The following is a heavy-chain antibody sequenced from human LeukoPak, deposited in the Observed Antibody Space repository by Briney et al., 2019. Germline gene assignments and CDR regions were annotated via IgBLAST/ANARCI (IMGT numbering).Heavy chain of an antibody. Sequence: GGSLRLSCAASGFTFSSYHMNWVRQAPGKGLEWVSSVSSSSTYIYYAASLKGRFTISRDNAKNSLYLQMNSLGAEDTAVYYCVRSSDHYGLDVWGQGTTITVSS. CDR3: VRSSDHYGLDV. V-gene: IGHV3-21*01. CDR1: GFTFSSYH. D-gene: IGHD6-6*01. CDR2: VSSSSTYI. J-gene: IGHJ6*02.